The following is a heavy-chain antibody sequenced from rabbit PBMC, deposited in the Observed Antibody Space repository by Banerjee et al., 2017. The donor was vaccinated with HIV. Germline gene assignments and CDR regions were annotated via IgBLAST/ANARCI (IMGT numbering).Heavy chain of an antibody. V-gene: IGHV1S45*01. CDR3: ARDLAGVIGWNFNL. CDR2: IYAGKGNT. J-gene: IGHJ4*01. Sequence: QEQLEESGGDLVKPGASLTLTCTASGFTISSYWMNWVRQAPGKGLEWIGTIYAGKGNTWYASWAKGRFTISETSSTTVTLQMTSLTAADTATYFCARDLAGVIGWNFNLWGPGTL. CDR1: GFTISSYW. D-gene: IGHD4-1*01.